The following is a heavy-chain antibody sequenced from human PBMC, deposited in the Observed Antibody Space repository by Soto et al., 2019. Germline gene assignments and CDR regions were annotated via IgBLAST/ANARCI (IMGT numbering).Heavy chain of an antibody. V-gene: IGHV3-7*01. D-gene: IGHD3-10*01. CDR2: IKEDGGEK. CDR3: ARHSMVRGETWYYYYMDV. CDR1: GFTFSSYW. J-gene: IGHJ6*03. Sequence: GGSLRLSCAASGFTFSSYWMSWVRQAPGKGLEWVANIKEDGGEKYYVDSVKGRFTISRDNAKNSLSLQMNSLRAEDTAVYYCARHSMVRGETWYYYYMDVWGKGTTVTVSS.